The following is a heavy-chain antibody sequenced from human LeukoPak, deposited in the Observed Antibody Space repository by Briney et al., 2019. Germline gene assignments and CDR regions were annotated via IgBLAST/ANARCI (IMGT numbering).Heavy chain of an antibody. V-gene: IGHV4-59*01. CDR2: IYYSGST. J-gene: IGHJ5*02. D-gene: IGHD3-22*01. CDR3: AREITPDYYDSSGYDHGWFDP. Sequence: SETLSLTCTVSGGSISSYYWSWIRQPPGKGLEWIGYIYYSGSTNYNPSLKSRVTISVDTSKNQFSLKLSSVTAADTAVYYCAREITPDYYDSSGYDHGWFDPWGQGTLVTVSS. CDR1: GGSISSYY.